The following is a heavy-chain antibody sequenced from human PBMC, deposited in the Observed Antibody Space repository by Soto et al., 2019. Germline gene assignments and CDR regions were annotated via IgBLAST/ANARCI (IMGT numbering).Heavy chain of an antibody. V-gene: IGHV3-33*01. J-gene: IGHJ4*02. Sequence: QVQLVESGGGLVQPGRSLRLSCAASGFSFSGFGMHWVRQAPGKGLEWVAIIWYDGSQQHYADSVKGRITISSDTSKNMLYWQMNSLRAEDTAVYYCTRANTSPFDYWGQGTLVTVSS. CDR1: GFSFSGFG. CDR3: TRANTSPFDY. CDR2: IWYDGSQQ.